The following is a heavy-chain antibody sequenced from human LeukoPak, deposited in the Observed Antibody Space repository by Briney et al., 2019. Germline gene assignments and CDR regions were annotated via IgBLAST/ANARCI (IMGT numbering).Heavy chain of an antibody. CDR1: GGSISSGDHY. V-gene: IGHV4-30-4*08. J-gene: IGHJ2*01. CDR2: IYYSGST. Sequence: SETLSLTCTVSGGSISSGDHYWSWIRQPPGKGLEWIGYIYYSGSTYYNPSLKSRVTISVDTSKNQFSLKLSSVTAADTAVYYCARDLDNYCSSTSCYPAWYFDLWGRGTLVTVSS. CDR3: ARDLDNYCSSTSCYPAWYFDL. D-gene: IGHD2-2*01.